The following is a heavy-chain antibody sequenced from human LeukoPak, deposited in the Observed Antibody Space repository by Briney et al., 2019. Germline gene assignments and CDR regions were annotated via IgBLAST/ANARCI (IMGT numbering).Heavy chain of an antibody. CDR3: ARELVGPRDY. CDR2: MNPNSGNT. CDR1: GDNFSTYV. Sequence: ASVKVSCKASGDNFSTYVINWVRQATGQGLEWMGWMNPNSGNTGYAQKFQGRVTITRNTSISTAYMELSSLRSEDTAVYYCARELVGPRDYWGQGTLVTVSS. D-gene: IGHD1-26*01. V-gene: IGHV1-8*01. J-gene: IGHJ4*02.